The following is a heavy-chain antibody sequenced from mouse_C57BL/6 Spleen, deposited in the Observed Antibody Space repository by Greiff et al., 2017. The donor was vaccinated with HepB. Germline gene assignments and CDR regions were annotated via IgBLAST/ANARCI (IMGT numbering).Heavy chain of an antibody. CDR3: VRQATTVVAMDY. CDR1: GFSFNTYA. Sequence: EVMLVESGGGLVQPKGSLKLSCAASGFSFNTYAMNWVRQAPGKGLEWVARIRSKSNNYATYYADSVKDRFTISRDDSESMLYLQMNNLKTEDTAMYYCVRQATTVVAMDYWGQGTSVTVSS. CDR2: IRSKSNNYAT. J-gene: IGHJ4*01. D-gene: IGHD1-1*01. V-gene: IGHV10-1*01.